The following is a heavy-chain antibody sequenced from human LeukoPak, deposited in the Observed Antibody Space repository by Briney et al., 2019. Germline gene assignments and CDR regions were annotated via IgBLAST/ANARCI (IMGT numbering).Heavy chain of an antibody. V-gene: IGHV4-4*09. CDR3: ARSASVGGPDAFDI. CDR2: IFTGGST. J-gene: IGHJ3*02. Sequence: SQTLSLTCTVSGGSINSDFWIWIRQSPGKVLQLIWYIFTGGSTNYNPSLNSRVTMSLHTSQNLFSLKLSSVTAADTAVYYCARSASVGGPDAFDIWGQGTVVTVSS. CDR1: GGSINSDF. D-gene: IGHD4-23*01.